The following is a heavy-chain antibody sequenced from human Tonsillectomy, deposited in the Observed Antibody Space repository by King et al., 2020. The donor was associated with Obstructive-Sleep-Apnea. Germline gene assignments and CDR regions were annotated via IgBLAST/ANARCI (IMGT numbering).Heavy chain of an antibody. J-gene: IGHJ4*02. CDR3: ARVEEASCSGSRCHGAYLHY. Sequence: QLVQSGSELKKPGASVKVSCKASGYSFATYGMSWVRQAPGQGLEWMGWINTDTGNPTYAQGFTGRFVFSFNTSVSTAYLEISSLKAEDTAVYYCARVEEASCSGSRCHGAYLHYWGQGTLVTVSS. V-gene: IGHV7-4-1*02. CDR1: GYSFATYG. CDR2: INTDTGNP. D-gene: IGHD2-15*01.